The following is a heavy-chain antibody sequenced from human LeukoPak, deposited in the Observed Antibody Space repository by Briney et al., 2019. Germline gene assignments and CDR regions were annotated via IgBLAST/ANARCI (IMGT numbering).Heavy chain of an antibody. J-gene: IGHJ4*02. CDR3: ARHPPYSGYDWGY. D-gene: IGHD5-12*01. CDR2: IYHSGST. Sequence: SETLSLTCTVSGGSISTYYWNWIRQPPGKGLEWIGYIYHSGSTNYSPSLQSRVTISVDTSKNQFSLNLNSVTAADTAVYYCARHPPYSGYDWGYWGQGTLVTVSS. V-gene: IGHV4-59*01. CDR1: GGSISTYY.